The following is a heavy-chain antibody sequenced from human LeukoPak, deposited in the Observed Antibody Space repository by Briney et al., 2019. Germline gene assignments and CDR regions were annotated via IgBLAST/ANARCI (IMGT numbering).Heavy chain of an antibody. Sequence: ASVKVSCKASGYTFTGYYMHWLRQAPGQGLEWMGRINPNSGGTNYAQKFQGRVTITRDTSISTAYMELSRLRSDDTAVYYCARGELVSSGWYNWFDPWGQGALVTVSS. CDR2: INPNSGGT. J-gene: IGHJ5*02. CDR1: GYTFTGYY. D-gene: IGHD6-19*01. CDR3: ARGELVSSGWYNWFDP. V-gene: IGHV1-2*06.